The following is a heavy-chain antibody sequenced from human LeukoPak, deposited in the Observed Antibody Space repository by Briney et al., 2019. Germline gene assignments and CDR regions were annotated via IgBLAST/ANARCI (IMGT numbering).Heavy chain of an antibody. CDR2: INHSGST. CDR3: ARANIVVVTAISSRTYYFDY. V-gene: IGHV4-34*01. Sequence: SETLSLTCAVYGGSLSTYYWSWIRQPPGKGLEWIGEINHSGSTNYNPSLKSRVTISVDTSKNQFSLKLSSVTAADTAVYYCARANIVVVTAISSRTYYFDYWGQGTLVTVSS. CDR1: GGSLSTYY. D-gene: IGHD2-21*02. J-gene: IGHJ4*02.